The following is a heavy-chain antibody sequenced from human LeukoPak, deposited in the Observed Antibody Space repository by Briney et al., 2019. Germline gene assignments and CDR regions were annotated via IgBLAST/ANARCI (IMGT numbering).Heavy chain of an antibody. CDR1: GFTFDDYP. D-gene: IGHD3-10*01. CDR2: ISWDGGST. J-gene: IGHJ4*02. V-gene: IGHV3-43*01. CDR3: AKDSKNYYGSGSYFDY. Sequence: PGGSLRLSCAASGFTFDDYPMHWVHRAPGKGLEWVSLISWDGGSTYYADSVKGRFTISRDNSKNSLYLQMNSLRTEDTALYYCAKDSKNYYGSGSYFDYWGQGTLVTVSS.